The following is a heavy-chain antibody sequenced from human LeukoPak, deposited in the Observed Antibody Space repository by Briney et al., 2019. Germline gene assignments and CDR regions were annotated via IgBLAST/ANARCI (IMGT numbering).Heavy chain of an antibody. V-gene: IGHV1-18*01. CDR1: GYTFTSYG. D-gene: IGHD1-26*01. J-gene: IGHJ4*02. CDR3: AREGTELPFDY. Sequence: ASVKVSCKASGYTFTSYGISWVRQAPGQGLEWMGWIGAYNGNTNYAQKLQGRVTMTTDTSTSTAYKELRSLRSDDTAVYYCAREGTELPFDYWGQGTLVTVSS. CDR2: IGAYNGNT.